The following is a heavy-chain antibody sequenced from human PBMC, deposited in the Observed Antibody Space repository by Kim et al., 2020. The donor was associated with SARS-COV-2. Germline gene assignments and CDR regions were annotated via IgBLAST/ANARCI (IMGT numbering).Heavy chain of an antibody. V-gene: IGHV4-30-2*01. CDR3: ARVTAAALFDH. Sequence: SPYYNPPLKSRFTISVARSKNQFSLKVSSVTAAATAVYYCARVTAAALFDHWGQGTLVTVSS. D-gene: IGHD6-13*01. J-gene: IGHJ4*02. CDR2: SP.